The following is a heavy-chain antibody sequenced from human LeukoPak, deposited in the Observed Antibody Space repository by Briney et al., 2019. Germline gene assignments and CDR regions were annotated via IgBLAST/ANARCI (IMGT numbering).Heavy chain of an antibody. Sequence: SETLSLTCTVSGGSISSYYWSWIRQPPGKGLEWIGYIYYSGSTNYSPSLKSRVTISVDTSKSQFSLKLSSVTAADTAVYYCATSPATGTLYYGMDVWGQGTTVTVSS. V-gene: IGHV4-59*01. CDR2: IYYSGST. CDR3: ATSPATGTLYYGMDV. J-gene: IGHJ6*02. CDR1: GGSISSYY. D-gene: IGHD6-13*01.